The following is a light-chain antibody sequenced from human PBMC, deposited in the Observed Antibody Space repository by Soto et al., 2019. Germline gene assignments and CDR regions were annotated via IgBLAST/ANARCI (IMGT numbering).Light chain of an antibody. CDR2: AAS. J-gene: IGKJ5*01. Sequence: EIVLTQSPGTLSLSPGERATLSCMASQIVSSSHLAWYQHKPGQAPRLLIYAASSRATGSPDRFSGGGSGTDFTLTISRLEPEDFAVYYCQQYGYPPITFGQGTRLEIK. V-gene: IGKV3-20*01. CDR1: QIVSSSH. CDR3: QQYGYPPIT.